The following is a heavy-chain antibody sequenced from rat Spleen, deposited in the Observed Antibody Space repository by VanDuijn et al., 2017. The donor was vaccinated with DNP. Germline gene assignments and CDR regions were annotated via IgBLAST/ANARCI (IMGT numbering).Heavy chain of an antibody. CDR3: AKDMWDNSGFYFDY. J-gene: IGHJ2*01. D-gene: IGHD4-3*01. Sequence: EVQLVESGGGLVQPGNSLKLSCAASGFTFSDYAMAWVRQSPKKGLEWVATIIYNGGTTYYRDSVKGRFTISRDNAKSTLYLQIESLRSEDTATYYCAKDMWDNSGFYFDYWGQGVMVTVSS. CDR1: GFTFSDYA. CDR2: IIYNGGTT. V-gene: IGHV5-17*01.